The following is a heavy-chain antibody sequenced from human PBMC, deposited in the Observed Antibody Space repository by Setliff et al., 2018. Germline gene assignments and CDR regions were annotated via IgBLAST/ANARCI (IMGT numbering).Heavy chain of an antibody. CDR2: INSGGTKI. CDR3: VAVRWNYPTV. V-gene: IGHV3-48*03. CDR1: GFFFRSYE. D-gene: IGHD1-7*01. J-gene: IGHJ4*02. Sequence: PGGSLRLSCAASGFFFRSYEMNWVRQTPGTGLEWVSYINSGGTKIYYADSVEGRFTISRDNGKNSLFLQMNSVRAEDTAVFYCVAVRWNYPTVWGQGTLVTVSS.